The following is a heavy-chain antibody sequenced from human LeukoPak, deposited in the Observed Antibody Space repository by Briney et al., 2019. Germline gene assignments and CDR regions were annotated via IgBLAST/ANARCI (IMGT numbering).Heavy chain of an antibody. V-gene: IGHV3-23*01. Sequence: GGSLRLSCAASGFTFSNYAMSWVRQAPGKGLEWVSGISGSGTNTYHADSVKGRFTISRDNSKNTLYLQMNSLRAEDTAVYYCAKARGIRYYYGMDVWGQGTTVTVSS. CDR1: GFTFSNYA. D-gene: IGHD1-26*01. J-gene: IGHJ6*02. CDR3: AKARGIRYYYGMDV. CDR2: ISGSGTNT.